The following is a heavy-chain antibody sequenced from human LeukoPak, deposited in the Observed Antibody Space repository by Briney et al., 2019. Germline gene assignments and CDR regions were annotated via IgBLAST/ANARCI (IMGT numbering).Heavy chain of an antibody. D-gene: IGHD3-10*01. J-gene: IGHJ4*02. CDR2: ISGSGGST. CDR1: GFTFSDYA. CDR3: AKRPYGSGSYYESHFDY. V-gene: IGHV3-23*01. Sequence: PGGSLRPSCAVSGFTFSDYAMSWVRQAPGKGLEWVSVISGSGGSTYYADSVKGRFTISRDNSKNTLYLQMNSLRVEDTAVYYCAKRPYGSGSYYESHFDYWGQGTLVTVSS.